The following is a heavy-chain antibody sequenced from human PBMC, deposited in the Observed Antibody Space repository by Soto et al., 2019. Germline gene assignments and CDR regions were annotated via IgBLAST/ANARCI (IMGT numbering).Heavy chain of an antibody. J-gene: IGHJ4*02. V-gene: IGHV4-30-2*01. CDR1: GGSISSGGYS. CDR3: ARVRITIFGVAFDY. D-gene: IGHD3-3*01. CDR2: MYHSGST. Sequence: PSETLSLTCAVCGGSISSGGYSWSWIRPPPGKGLEWIGYMYHSGSTYYNPSLKSRVTISVDTSKNQFSLKLSSVTAADTAVYYCARVRITIFGVAFDYWGQGTLVTVSS.